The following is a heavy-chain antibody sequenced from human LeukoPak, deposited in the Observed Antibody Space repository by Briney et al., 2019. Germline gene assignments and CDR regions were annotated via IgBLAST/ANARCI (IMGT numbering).Heavy chain of an antibody. CDR2: ISGHQGNT. Sequence: ASVKVSCKASGYTFSTYGITWVRQARGQGLEWMGWISGHQGNTKYAQNFQGRATMTIDTSTSTAYMDLRSLRSDDTAIYFCARSDLATITAGPFEYWGQGTLVAVSS. CDR3: ARSDLATITAGPFEY. CDR1: GYTFSTYG. V-gene: IGHV1-18*01. J-gene: IGHJ4*02. D-gene: IGHD5-12*01.